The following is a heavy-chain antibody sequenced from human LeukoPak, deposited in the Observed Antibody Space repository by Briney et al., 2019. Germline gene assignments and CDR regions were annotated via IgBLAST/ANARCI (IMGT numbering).Heavy chain of an antibody. J-gene: IGHJ6*03. CDR2: IYYSGST. CDR3: AGGGSSSSFYYCYYMDV. CDR1: GGSISRSSYY. Sequence: PSETLSLTCTVSGGSISRSSYYWGWIRQPPGKGLEWIGSIYYSGSTYYNPSLKSRVTISVDTSKNQFSLKLSSVTAADTAVYYCAGGGSSSSFYYCYYMDVWGKGTTVTVSS. D-gene: IGHD6-6*01. V-gene: IGHV4-39*07.